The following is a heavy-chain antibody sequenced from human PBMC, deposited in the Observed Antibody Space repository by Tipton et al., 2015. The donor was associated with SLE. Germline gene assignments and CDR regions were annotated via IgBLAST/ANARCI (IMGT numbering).Heavy chain of an antibody. D-gene: IGHD6-19*01. CDR3: AREGDSSGRERAFDI. Sequence: TLSLTCTVSGGSISSSSYYWGWIRQPPGKGLEWIGSIYYSGSTYYNPSLKSRVTISVDTSKNQFSLKLSSVTAADTAVYYCAREGDSSGRERAFDIWGQGTMVTVSS. V-gene: IGHV4-39*07. CDR2: IYYSGST. CDR1: GGSISSSSYY. J-gene: IGHJ3*02.